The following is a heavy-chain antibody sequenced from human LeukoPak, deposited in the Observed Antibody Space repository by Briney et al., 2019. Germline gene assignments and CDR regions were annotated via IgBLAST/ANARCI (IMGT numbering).Heavy chain of an antibody. CDR1: GYTFTSYG. J-gene: IGHJ5*02. V-gene: IGHV1-18*01. D-gene: IGHD1-26*01. CDR3: ARDEEEWDLLASHWFDP. Sequence: GASVKVSCKASGYTFTSYGISWVRQAPGQGLEWMGWMSAYNGNTNYAQKVQGRVTMTTDTSTGTAYMEPRSLRSDDTAVYYCARDEEEWDLLASHWFDPWGQGTLVTVSS. CDR2: MSAYNGNT.